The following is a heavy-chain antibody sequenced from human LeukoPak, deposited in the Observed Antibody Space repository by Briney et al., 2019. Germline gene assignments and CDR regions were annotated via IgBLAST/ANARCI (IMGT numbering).Heavy chain of an antibody. V-gene: IGHV3-23*01. Sequence: GGSLRLSCAASGFTFSSYAMSWVRQAPGKGLEWVSAISGSGGSTYYADSVKGRFTISRDNSKNTLYLQMNSLRAEDTAVYYCAKFLPTHIVVANYYFDYWGQGTLVSVSS. CDR1: GFTFSSYA. CDR3: AKFLPTHIVVANYYFDY. D-gene: IGHD2-21*01. CDR2: ISGSGGST. J-gene: IGHJ4*02.